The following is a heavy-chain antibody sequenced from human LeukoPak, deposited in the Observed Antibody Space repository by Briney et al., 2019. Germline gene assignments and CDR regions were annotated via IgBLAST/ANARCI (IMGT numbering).Heavy chain of an antibody. V-gene: IGHV3-48*03. J-gene: IGHJ3*02. CDR3: ARAGLLWFGETDAFDI. D-gene: IGHD3-10*01. CDR1: GFTFSSYE. CDR2: ISSSGSTI. Sequence: PGGSLRLSCAASGFTFSSYEMNWVRQAPGKGLEWVSYISSSGSTIYYADSVKGRFTISRDNAKNSLYLQMNSLRAEDTAVYYCARAGLLWFGETDAFDIWGQGTMVTVSS.